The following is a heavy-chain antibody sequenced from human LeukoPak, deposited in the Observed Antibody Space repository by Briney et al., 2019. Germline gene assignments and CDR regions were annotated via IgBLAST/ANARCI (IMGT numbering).Heavy chain of an antibody. J-gene: IGHJ4*02. CDR2: ITDSGAST. CDR1: GFSFSTFA. D-gene: IGHD2-15*01. CDR3: AKTMGRIDVDY. Sequence: PGGSLRLSCAASGFSFSTFAMSWVRQAPGKGLEWVSTITDSGASTYYADSVKGRFTISRDNSKNTMYLQIDSLTAEDTAVYYCAKTMGRIDVDYWGQGTLITVSS. V-gene: IGHV3-23*01.